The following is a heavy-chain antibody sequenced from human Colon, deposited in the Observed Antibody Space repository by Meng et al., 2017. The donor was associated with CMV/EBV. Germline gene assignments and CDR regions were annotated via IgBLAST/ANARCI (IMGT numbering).Heavy chain of an antibody. CDR1: GFTFDDYD. V-gene: IGHV3-9*01. Sequence: SLKISCAASGFTFDDYDMHWVRQVPGKGLEWVSGIGWNSGSIAYADSVKGRFTISRDNAKNSLYLQMNSLRAEDTALYYCAKELGLRFFSYGMDVWGQGTTVT. D-gene: IGHD3-3*01. CDR2: IGWNSGSI. CDR3: AKELGLRFFSYGMDV. J-gene: IGHJ6*02.